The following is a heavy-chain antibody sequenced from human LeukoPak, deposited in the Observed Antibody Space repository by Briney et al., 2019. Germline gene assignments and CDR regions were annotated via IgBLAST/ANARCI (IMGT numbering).Heavy chain of an antibody. V-gene: IGHV1-46*01. J-gene: IGHJ4*02. CDR3: ARASWQGGFDY. D-gene: IGHD3-16*01. CDR2: INPSGGST. Sequence: ASVKVSCKASGYTFTSYYMHWARQAPGQGLEWMGIINPSGGSTSYAQKFQGRVTMTRDTSTSTVYMELSSLRSEDTAVYYCARASWQGGFDYWGRGTLVTVSS. CDR1: GYTFTSYY.